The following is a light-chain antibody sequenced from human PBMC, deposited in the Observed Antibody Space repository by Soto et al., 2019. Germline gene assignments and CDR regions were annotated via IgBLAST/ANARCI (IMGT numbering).Light chain of an antibody. J-gene: IGKJ2*01. V-gene: IGKV3-15*01. CDR1: QRVSSH. CDR3: LQHHDYPFT. Sequence: ETVMTQSPVTLSVSPGDTATLSCRASQRVSSHLAWYQQKPGQAPRLLIYAASTRDTGIPVRFSGSGSETEFTLTIRSLQSEDFATYYCLQHHDYPFTFGQGTKLDIK. CDR2: AAS.